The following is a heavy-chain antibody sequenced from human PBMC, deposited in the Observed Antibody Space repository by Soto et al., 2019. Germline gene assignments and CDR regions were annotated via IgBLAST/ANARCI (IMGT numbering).Heavy chain of an antibody. CDR1: GGSISTYY. J-gene: IGHJ4*02. Sequence: QVQLQESGPGLVKPSETLSLTCTVSGGSISTYYWSWIRQPPGKGLEWIGYIYYSGSTNYNPSLKSRVTLSVDTSKNQFSLKLSSVNAAHTAVYYCARHTYYSDLIDYWSQGTLVTVSS. D-gene: IGHD3-22*01. V-gene: IGHV4-59*01. CDR3: ARHTYYSDLIDY. CDR2: IYYSGST.